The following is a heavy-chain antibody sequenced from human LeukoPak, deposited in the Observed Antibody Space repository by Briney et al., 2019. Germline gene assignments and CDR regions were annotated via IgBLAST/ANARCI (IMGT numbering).Heavy chain of an antibody. J-gene: IGHJ6*03. V-gene: IGHV3-64*01. CDR1: GFSFSNYA. D-gene: IGHD2-15*01. CDR3: ARDYAIVVYYYYYYMDV. Sequence: PGGSLRLSCAASGFSFSNYAFHWVRQAPGKGLEYISIVSSNGGSTYYATSVKGRFTISRDNSKNSLYLQMNSLRAEDTAVYYCARDYAIVVYYYYYYMDVWGKGTTVTISS. CDR2: VSSNGGST.